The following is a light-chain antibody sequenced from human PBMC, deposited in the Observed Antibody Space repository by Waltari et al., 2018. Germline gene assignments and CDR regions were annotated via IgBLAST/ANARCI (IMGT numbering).Light chain of an antibody. Sequence: QSALTQPASVSGSPGQSITISCTGTSSDVGSYTIVSWYQQHPGKAPKLMIYEGSKRPSGVSNRFSGSKSGNTASLTISGLQAEDEADYYCCSYAGSSTWVFGGGTKLTVL. CDR1: SSDVGSYTI. CDR2: EGS. J-gene: IGLJ3*02. V-gene: IGLV2-23*01. CDR3: CSYAGSSTWV.